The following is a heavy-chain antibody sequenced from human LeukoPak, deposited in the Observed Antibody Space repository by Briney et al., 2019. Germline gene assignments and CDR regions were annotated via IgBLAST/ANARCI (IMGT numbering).Heavy chain of an antibody. CDR3: AKASGSSGYYPFDP. Sequence: GGSLRLSCAASGFTFDDYAMHWVRQAPGKGLEWVSGISWNSGSIGYADSVKGRFTISRDNAKNSLYLQMISLRAEDTALYYCAKASGSSGYYPFDPWGQGTLVTVSS. J-gene: IGHJ5*02. CDR2: ISWNSGSI. D-gene: IGHD3-22*01. V-gene: IGHV3-9*01. CDR1: GFTFDDYA.